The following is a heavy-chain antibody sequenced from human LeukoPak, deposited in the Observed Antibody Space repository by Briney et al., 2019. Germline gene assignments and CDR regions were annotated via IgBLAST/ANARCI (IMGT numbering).Heavy chain of an antibody. CDR3: ARATAAAGFDY. CDR1: GFTFSSYW. V-gene: IGHV3-7*03. J-gene: IGHJ4*02. Sequence: GGSLRLSCAASGFTFSSYWMSWVRQAPGKGPEWVAHIKQDASQEDHVDSVKGRFTISRDNAKNSLYLQMNSLRAEDTAVYYCARATAAAGFDYWGQGTLVTVSS. D-gene: IGHD6-13*01. CDR2: IKQDASQE.